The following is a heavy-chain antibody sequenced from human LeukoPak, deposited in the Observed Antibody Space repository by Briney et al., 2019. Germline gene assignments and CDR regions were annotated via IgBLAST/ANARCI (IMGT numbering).Heavy chain of an antibody. CDR1: GFTFSSYS. Sequence: GGSLRLSCAASGFTFSSYSMNWVRQAPGKGLEWVSSISSSSSYIYYADSVKGRFTISRDNAKNSLYLQMNSLRAEDTAVYYCARDRNGDYQRDYDAFDIWAKGQWSPSLQ. V-gene: IGHV3-21*01. J-gene: IGHJ3*02. CDR3: ARDRNGDYQRDYDAFDI. CDR2: ISSSSSYI. D-gene: IGHD4-17*01.